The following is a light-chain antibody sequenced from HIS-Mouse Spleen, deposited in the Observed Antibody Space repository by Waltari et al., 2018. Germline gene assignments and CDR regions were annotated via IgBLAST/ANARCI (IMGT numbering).Light chain of an antibody. CDR3: QQYGSSPYT. CDR2: GAS. Sequence: EIVLTQSPGTLSLSQGESATLSCRASQSVSSSYLAWYQQKTGQAPRLLIYGASSRATGIPDRFSGSGSGTDFTLTISRLEPEDFAVYYCQQYGSSPYTFGQGTKLEIK. J-gene: IGKJ2*01. V-gene: IGKV3-20*01. CDR1: QSVSSSY.